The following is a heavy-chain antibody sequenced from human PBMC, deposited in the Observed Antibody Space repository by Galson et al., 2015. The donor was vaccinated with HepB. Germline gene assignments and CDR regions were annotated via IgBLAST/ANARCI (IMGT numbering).Heavy chain of an antibody. CDR2: ISASSTRT. V-gene: IGHV3-23*01. J-gene: IGHJ5*02. Sequence: SLRLSCAGSGFSFSFYAMAWVRQVPGKGLEWVSTISASSTRTYYADAVKGRFTVYRDNSKNTLFLQMNSLRAEDRAVYYCAKLPRYDFGWVDPWGQGTLVTVSS. CDR1: GFSFSFYA. D-gene: IGHD3-3*01. CDR3: AKLPRYDFGWVDP.